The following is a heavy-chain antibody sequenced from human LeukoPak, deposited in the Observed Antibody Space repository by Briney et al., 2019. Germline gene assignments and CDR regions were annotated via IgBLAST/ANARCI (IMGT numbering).Heavy chain of an antibody. CDR1: GGSISSSSYY. CDR3: ARERITMVRGVRGWFDP. Sequence: SETLSLTCTVSGGSISSSSYYWGWIRQPPGKGLEWIGSIYYSGSTYYNPSLKSRVTISVDTSKNQFSLKLSSVTAADTAVYYCARERITMVRGVRGWFDPWGQGTLVTVSS. CDR2: IYYSGST. D-gene: IGHD3-10*01. V-gene: IGHV4-39*07. J-gene: IGHJ5*02.